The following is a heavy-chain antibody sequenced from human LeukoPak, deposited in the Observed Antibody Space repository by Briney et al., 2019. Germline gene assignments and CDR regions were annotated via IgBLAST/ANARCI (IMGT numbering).Heavy chain of an antibody. CDR1: GYTFTGYY. CDR3: AGDRIAASYYYYYMDV. CDR2: INPNSGGT. Sequence: ASVKVSCKASGYTFTGYYMHWVRQAPGQGLEWMGWINPNSGGTNYAQKFQGRVTMTRDTSISTAYMELSRLRSDDTAVYYCAGDRIAASYYYYYMDVWGKGTTVTVSS. D-gene: IGHD6-6*01. J-gene: IGHJ6*03. V-gene: IGHV1-2*02.